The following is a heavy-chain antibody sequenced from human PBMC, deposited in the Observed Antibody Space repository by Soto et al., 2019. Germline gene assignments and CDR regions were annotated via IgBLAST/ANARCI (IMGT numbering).Heavy chain of an antibody. V-gene: IGHV3-9*01. D-gene: IGHD6-13*01. Sequence: GGSLRLSCXASGFTFDDYAMHWVRQVPGKGLEWVSGINWNSGSIGYGDSVKGRFAISRDNAKNSLHLQMNSLSAEDTAFYYCVKDESINWYSGHFRHWGQGTLVTVSS. CDR3: VKDESINWYSGHFRH. CDR1: GFTFDDYA. CDR2: INWNSGSI. J-gene: IGHJ1*01.